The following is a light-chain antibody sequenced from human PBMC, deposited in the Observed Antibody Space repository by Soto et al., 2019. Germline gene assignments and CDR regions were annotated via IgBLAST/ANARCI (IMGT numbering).Light chain of an antibody. CDR3: GTWDSGRSAGGV. Sequence: QSVLTHPPSVSAAPGQKVTISCSGSSSNIGNNYVSWYQQLPGTAHKLLIYDNNKRPSGIPDRFSGSKSGTSATLGITGLQTGDEADYYCGTWDSGRSAGGVFGTGSKLTVL. CDR1: SSNIGNNY. CDR2: DNN. J-gene: IGLJ1*01. V-gene: IGLV1-51*01.